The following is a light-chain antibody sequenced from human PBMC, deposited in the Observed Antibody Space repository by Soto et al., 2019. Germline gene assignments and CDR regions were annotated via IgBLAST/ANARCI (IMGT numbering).Light chain of an antibody. Sequence: EIVLTQSPATLSLSPRERATLSCSASQSVSSYLAWYQQKPGQAPRLLIYDASNRATGIPARFSGSGSGTVFTLTISSLEPEDFAGYYGQQRSNWPPRYTFGQGTKVVIK. V-gene: IGKV3-11*01. CDR3: QQRSNWPPRYT. CDR2: DAS. J-gene: IGKJ2*01. CDR1: QSVSSY.